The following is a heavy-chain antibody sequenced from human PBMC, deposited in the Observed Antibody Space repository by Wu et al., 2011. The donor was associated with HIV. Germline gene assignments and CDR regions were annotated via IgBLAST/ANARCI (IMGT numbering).Heavy chain of an antibody. Sequence: QIQLVQSGAEVQKPGASVTVSCKASGYTLISYGISWVRQAPGQGPEWMGWISAYNADTNYAQKFQGRVTMTADTSTSTVYMELRSLTSDDTAIYYCAKGYGGVTMIRGVIEYYYAMDVWGQGTTVTVSS. V-gene: IGHV1-18*01. CDR1: GYTLISYG. CDR3: AKGYGGVTMIRGVIEYYYAMDV. CDR2: ISAYNADT. J-gene: IGHJ6*02. D-gene: IGHD3-10*01.